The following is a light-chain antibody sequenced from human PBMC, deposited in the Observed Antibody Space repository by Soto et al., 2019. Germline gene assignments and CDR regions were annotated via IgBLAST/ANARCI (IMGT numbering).Light chain of an antibody. Sequence: QSALTQPASVSGSPGQSITISCTGTSSDVGSYNLVSWYQQHPGKAPKLMIYEVSKRPSGGSNRCSGSKSGNTASLTISGRQEEDDAAYYCCSYAGSSTVVFGGGTQLTVL. CDR2: EVS. CDR1: SSDVGSYNL. V-gene: IGLV2-23*02. J-gene: IGLJ2*01. CDR3: CSYAGSSTVV.